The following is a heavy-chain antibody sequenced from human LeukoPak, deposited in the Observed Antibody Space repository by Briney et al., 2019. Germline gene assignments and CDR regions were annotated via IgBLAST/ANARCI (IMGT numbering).Heavy chain of an antibody. V-gene: IGHV1-18*01. CDR3: ARGASYVILTGYSYFDY. CDR2: ISTHNGNT. D-gene: IGHD3-9*01. Sequence: GASVKVSCKASGYAFSRYGISWVRQAPGQGLEWLGWISTHNGNTHYAQKFQGRVTMTTDTSTSTAYMELRSLRSDYPAVYYCARGASYVILTGYSYFDYWGQGTLVTVSS. CDR1: GYAFSRYG. J-gene: IGHJ4*02.